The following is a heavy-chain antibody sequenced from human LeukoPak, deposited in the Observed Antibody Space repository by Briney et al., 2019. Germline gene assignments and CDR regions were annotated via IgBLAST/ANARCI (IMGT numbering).Heavy chain of an antibody. D-gene: IGHD3-22*01. CDR1: GDPVISSGSYY. Sequence: PSETLSLTCTVSGDPVISSGSYYWGWIRQPPGKGLEWIGSIYYSGSTYYNPSLKSRVTISVDTSKNQFSLKLSSVTAADTAVYYCAREAYYDGVYWGQGTLVTVSS. CDR2: IYYSGST. J-gene: IGHJ4*02. CDR3: AREAYYDGVY. V-gene: IGHV4-39*02.